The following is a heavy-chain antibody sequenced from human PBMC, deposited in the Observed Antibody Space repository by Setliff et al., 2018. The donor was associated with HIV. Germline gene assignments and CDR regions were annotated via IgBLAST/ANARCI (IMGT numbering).Heavy chain of an antibody. Sequence: SETLSLTCTVSGGSISSSNYYWGWIRQPPGKGLEWIGSIYYSGSTYYKPSLQSRVTISVDTSKNQVSLKVSSVTAADTAVYYCARGQPLTGEAYLFDPWGQGTLVTVSS. CDR1: GGSISSSNYY. J-gene: IGHJ5*02. D-gene: IGHD7-27*01. CDR2: IYYSGST. CDR3: ARGQPLTGEAYLFDP. V-gene: IGHV4-39*07.